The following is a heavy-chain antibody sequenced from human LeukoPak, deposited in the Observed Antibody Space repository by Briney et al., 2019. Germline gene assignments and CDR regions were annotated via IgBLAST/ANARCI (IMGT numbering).Heavy chain of an antibody. V-gene: IGHV1-2*02. J-gene: IGHJ4*02. CDR1: GYTFTGYY. CDR2: INPNSGGT. Sequence: GASVKVSCKASGYTFTGYYMHWVRQAPGQGLEWMGWINPNSGGTNYAQKFQGRVTMTRDTSISTAYMELSRLRSDDTAVYYCARHVVSSGSYFYYFDYWGQGTLVTVSS. CDR3: ARHVVSSGSYFYYFDY. D-gene: IGHD1-26*01.